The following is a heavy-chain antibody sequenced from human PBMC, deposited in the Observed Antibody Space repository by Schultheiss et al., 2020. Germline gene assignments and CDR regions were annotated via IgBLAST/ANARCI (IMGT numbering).Heavy chain of an antibody. D-gene: IGHD6-13*01. V-gene: IGHV3-33*01. CDR3: ATGYSSSWYEYYFDY. J-gene: IGHJ4*02. CDR2: IWYDGSNK. Sequence: GGSLRLSCAASGFTFSSYGMHWVRQAPGKGLEWVAVIWYDGSNKYYADSVKGRFTISRDNSKNTLYLQMNSLRAEDTAVYYCATGYSSSWYEYYFDYWGQGTLVTVSS. CDR1: GFTFSSYG.